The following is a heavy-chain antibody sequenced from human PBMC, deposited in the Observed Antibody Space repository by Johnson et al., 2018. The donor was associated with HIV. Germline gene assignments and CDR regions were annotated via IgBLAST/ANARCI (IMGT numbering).Heavy chain of an antibody. V-gene: IGHV3-43*02. CDR1: GFKFDDYG. D-gene: IGHD3-10*01. Sequence: VQLVESGGGVVRPGGSLRLSCAASGFKFDDYGMSWVRQAPGKGLEWVSYISSSGSTIYYADSVKGRFTISRDNSRNSLYLQMKSLRTEDTALYYCARAEIYEGRIGDFAFDVWGRGTMVTVSS. CDR2: ISSSGSTI. J-gene: IGHJ3*01. CDR3: ARAEIYEGRIGDFAFDV.